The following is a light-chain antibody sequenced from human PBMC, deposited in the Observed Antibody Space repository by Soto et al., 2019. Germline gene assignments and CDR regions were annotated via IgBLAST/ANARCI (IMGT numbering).Light chain of an antibody. CDR3: QQYNTSPRT. Sequence: EIVMTQSPATLSVSPGERATLSCRASQGIKDYLAWFQQKPGQAPRLLIYGASTRATAIPARFSGSGSGTEFTLSISRLQYEYFAVYYCQQYNTSPRTFGQGTKVEIK. J-gene: IGKJ1*01. CDR1: QGIKDY. V-gene: IGKV3-15*01. CDR2: GAS.